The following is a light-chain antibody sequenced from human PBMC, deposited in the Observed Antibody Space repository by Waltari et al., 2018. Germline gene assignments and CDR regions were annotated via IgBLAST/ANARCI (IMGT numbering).Light chain of an antibody. CDR3: QQSYSTPLT. CDR2: ASS. Sequence: AIQMTQSPSSLSASVGDRVTITSRPSQAMRNDLGCYQQKPGKAPKLLISASSTLQSGVPSRFSGSGSGTEFTLTISSLQPEDFATYYCQQSYSTPLTFGGGTK. V-gene: IGKV1-6*01. CDR1: QAMRND. J-gene: IGKJ4*01.